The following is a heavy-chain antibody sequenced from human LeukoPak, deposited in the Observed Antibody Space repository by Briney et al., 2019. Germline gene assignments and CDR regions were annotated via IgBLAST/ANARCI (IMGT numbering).Heavy chain of an antibody. Sequence: ASVKVSCEVSGYTLTELSMHWVRQAPGKGLEWMGGFDPEDDETIYAQKFQGRVTMTEDTSTDTAYMELSSLRSEDTAVYYCATGRVATISESFDYWGQGTLVTVSS. D-gene: IGHD5-12*01. CDR1: GYTLTELS. CDR3: ATGRVATISESFDY. V-gene: IGHV1-24*01. J-gene: IGHJ4*02. CDR2: FDPEDDET.